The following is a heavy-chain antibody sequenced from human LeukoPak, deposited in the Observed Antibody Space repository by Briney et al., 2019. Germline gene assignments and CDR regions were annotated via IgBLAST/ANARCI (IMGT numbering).Heavy chain of an antibody. CDR1: GGTFSSYA. J-gene: IGHJ5*02. Sequence: ASVKVSCKASGGTFSSYAISWVRQAPGQGLEWMGGIIPIFGTANYAQKFQGGVTITADESTSTAYMELSSLRSEDTAVYYCARGMATHDDNWFDPWGQGTLVTVSS. CDR2: IIPIFGTA. CDR3: ARGMATHDDNWFDP. D-gene: IGHD5-24*01. V-gene: IGHV1-69*13.